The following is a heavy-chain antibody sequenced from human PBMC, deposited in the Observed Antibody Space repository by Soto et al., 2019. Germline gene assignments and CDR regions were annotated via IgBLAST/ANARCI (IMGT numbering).Heavy chain of an antibody. V-gene: IGHV1-2*04. CDR1: GDTFNDYY. CDR3: ARESGGATATLDYYYFYMDV. J-gene: IGHJ6*03. D-gene: IGHD5-12*01. Sequence: QVQLVQSGAEVKKPGASVTVSCRSSGDTFNDYYIHWVLQAPGQGLEWMGWINPNGGVTKYAQKFQGWVTMTRDTSIRTVYMQLSRLRSDDTAVYYCARESGGATATLDYYYFYMDVWGTGTTVTVSS. CDR2: INPNGGVT.